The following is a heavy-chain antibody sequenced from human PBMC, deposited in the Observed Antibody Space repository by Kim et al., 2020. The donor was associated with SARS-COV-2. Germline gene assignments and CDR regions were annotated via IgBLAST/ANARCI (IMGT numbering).Heavy chain of an antibody. J-gene: IGHJ3*02. V-gene: IGHV3-74*01. CDR3: ARDAGGSYGDAFDI. Sequence: ADSVQGRLTISRDNAKNTRSLQMNSLRAEDTAVYYCARDAGGSYGDAFDIWGQGTMVTVSS. D-gene: IGHD1-26*01.